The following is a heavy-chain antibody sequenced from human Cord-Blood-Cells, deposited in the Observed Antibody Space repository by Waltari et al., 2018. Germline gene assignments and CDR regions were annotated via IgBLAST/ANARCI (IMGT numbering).Heavy chain of an antibody. CDR3: AKDLYGDYCFDY. Sequence: QVQLVESGGGVVQPGRSLRLSCAASGFTFSSYGMHWVRQAPGKRLEWVAVISYDGSNKYYADSVKGRFTISRDNSKNTLYLQMNSLRAEDTAVYYCAKDLYGDYCFDYWGQGTLVTVSS. D-gene: IGHD4-17*01. CDR1: GFTFSSYG. CDR2: ISYDGSNK. V-gene: IGHV3-30*18. J-gene: IGHJ4*02.